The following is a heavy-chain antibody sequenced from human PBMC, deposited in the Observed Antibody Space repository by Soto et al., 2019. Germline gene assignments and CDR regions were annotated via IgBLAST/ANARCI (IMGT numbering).Heavy chain of an antibody. CDR3: ARDRDRCKYFDC. Sequence: SETLSLTSAVYGGSFSCYYWIWIRQPPGKGLEWIGAIHHSGSTYYNPSLKSRVTISVDTSKNQFSLKLSSVTAADTAVHYCARDRDRCKYFDCWGQGTLVTVSS. CDR2: IHHSGST. CDR1: GGSFSCYY. V-gene: IGHV4-34*01. J-gene: IGHJ4*01.